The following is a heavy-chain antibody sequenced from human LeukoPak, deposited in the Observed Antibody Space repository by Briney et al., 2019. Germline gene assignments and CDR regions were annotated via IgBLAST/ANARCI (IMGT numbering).Heavy chain of an antibody. CDR2: IYTSGST. CDR3: ARDRFGSGSYYLPGDY. J-gene: IGHJ4*02. Sequence: SETLSLTCTVSGGSISSGSYYWSWVRQPAGKGLEWIGRIYTSGSTNYNPSLKSRVTISVDTSKNQFSLKLSSVTAADTAVYYCARDRFGSGSYYLPGDYWGQGTLVTVSS. D-gene: IGHD3-10*01. CDR1: GGSISSGSYY. V-gene: IGHV4-61*02.